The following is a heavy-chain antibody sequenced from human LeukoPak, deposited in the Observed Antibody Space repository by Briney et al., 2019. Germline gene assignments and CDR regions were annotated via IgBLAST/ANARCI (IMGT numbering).Heavy chain of an antibody. CDR2: ISAYNGNT. D-gene: IGHD2-15*01. CDR3: ARDQAAYDAFDI. Sequence: ASVTVSCKASGYTFTGYGISWVRQAPGQGLEWMGWISAYNGNTNYAQKLQGRVTMTTDTSTSTAYMELRSPRSDDTAVYYCARDQAAYDAFDIWGQGTMVTVSS. J-gene: IGHJ3*02. CDR1: GYTFTGYG. V-gene: IGHV1-18*01.